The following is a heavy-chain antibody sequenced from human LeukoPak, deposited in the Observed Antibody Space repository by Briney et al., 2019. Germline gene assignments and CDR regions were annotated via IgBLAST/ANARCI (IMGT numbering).Heavy chain of an antibody. Sequence: SQTLSLTCTVSGGSISSGGYYWSWIRQHPGKGLEWIGYIYYSGSTYYNPSLKSRVTISVDTSKNQFSLKLSSVTAADTAVDYCGRRGMAGASDYWGQGTLVTVSS. CDR2: IYYSGST. J-gene: IGHJ4*02. CDR1: GGSISSGGYY. D-gene: IGHD6-19*01. CDR3: GRRGMAGASDY. V-gene: IGHV4-31*03.